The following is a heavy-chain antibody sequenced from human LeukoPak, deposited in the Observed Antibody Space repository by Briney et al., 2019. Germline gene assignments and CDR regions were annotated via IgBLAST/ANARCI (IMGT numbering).Heavy chain of an antibody. CDR1: GITGSHNY. D-gene: IGHD4-17*01. CDR3: IVFGDSNH. Sequence: GGSLRLSCAASGITGSHNYVSWVRQAPGKGLEWVSAIHTSGDTCYADSVKGRFTISRDTSKNTLYLQINSLRVEDTAVYYCIVFGDSNHWGQGTLVTVSS. CDR2: IHTSGDT. V-gene: IGHV3-53*01. J-gene: IGHJ5*02.